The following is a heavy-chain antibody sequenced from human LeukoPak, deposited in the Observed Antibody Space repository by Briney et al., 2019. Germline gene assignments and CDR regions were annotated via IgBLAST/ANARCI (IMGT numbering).Heavy chain of an antibody. V-gene: IGHV4-61*01. D-gene: IGHD3-3*01. Sequence: SETLSLACTVSGGSGGSISSTIYYWSWIRQPPGKGLEWIGYIYYSGSTNYNPSLKSRVTISVDTSKNQFSLKLSSVTTADTAVYYCARAVSSEWLLSYYYYGMDVWGQGTTVTVSS. CDR1: GGSGGSISSTIYY. J-gene: IGHJ6*02. CDR2: IYYSGST. CDR3: ARAVSSEWLLSYYYYGMDV.